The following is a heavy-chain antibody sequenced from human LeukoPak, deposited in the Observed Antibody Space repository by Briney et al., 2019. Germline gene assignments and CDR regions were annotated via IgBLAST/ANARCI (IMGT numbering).Heavy chain of an antibody. CDR1: GDSISSSSYY. Sequence: SETLSLTCTVSGDSISSSSYYWGWIRQPPGKGLEWIGSISYSGNSYYTPSLRSRVTISVDTSKNQFSLRLSSVTAADTAVYYCARGLTATDTDWFDPWGQGTLVTVSS. CDR3: ARGLTATDTDWFDP. CDR2: ISYSGNS. V-gene: IGHV4-39*07. D-gene: IGHD6-13*01. J-gene: IGHJ5*02.